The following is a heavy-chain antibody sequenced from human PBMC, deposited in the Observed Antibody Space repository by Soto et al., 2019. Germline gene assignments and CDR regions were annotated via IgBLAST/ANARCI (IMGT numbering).Heavy chain of an antibody. CDR3: AREKCSSTSCNHGMDV. CDR1: AFTFNNFP. CDR2: ITTTSTYK. Sequence: GGSLRLSCVASAFTFNNFPMHWVRQAPGKGLQWLASITTTSTYKYYADSVKGRFSISRDNAKNSLYLELTNLRSEDTAVYYCAREKCSSTSCNHGMDVWGLGTTVTVSS. D-gene: IGHD2-2*01. V-gene: IGHV3-21*01. J-gene: IGHJ6*02.